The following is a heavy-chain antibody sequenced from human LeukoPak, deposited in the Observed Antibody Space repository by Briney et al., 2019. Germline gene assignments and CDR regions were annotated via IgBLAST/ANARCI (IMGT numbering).Heavy chain of an antibody. V-gene: IGHV5-10-1*01. Sequence: GESLKISCQGSGYSFTSYWISWVRQLPGKGVGWVGRIDPSDSYTNYSPSFQGHVTISANKTISTSYLQWSSLKASDTAMYYCARSLEVYYRENFDYWGQGTLVTVSS. J-gene: IGHJ4*02. CDR2: IDPSDSYT. CDR1: GYSFTSYW. CDR3: ARSLEVYYRENFDY. D-gene: IGHD3-10*01.